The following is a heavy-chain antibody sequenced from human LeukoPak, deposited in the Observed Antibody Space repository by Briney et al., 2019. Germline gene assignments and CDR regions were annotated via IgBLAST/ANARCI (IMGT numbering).Heavy chain of an antibody. Sequence: GESLKISCKGSGYSFTSYWIGWVRHMHGKGLEWMGIIYPGDSDTRYSPSFQGQVTISADKSISTAYLQWSSLKASDTAMYYCARSYYDFWSGYYTLYYMDVWGKGTTVTVSS. CDR1: GYSFTSYW. V-gene: IGHV5-51*01. CDR3: ARSYYDFWSGYYTLYYMDV. CDR2: IYPGDSDT. J-gene: IGHJ6*03. D-gene: IGHD3-3*01.